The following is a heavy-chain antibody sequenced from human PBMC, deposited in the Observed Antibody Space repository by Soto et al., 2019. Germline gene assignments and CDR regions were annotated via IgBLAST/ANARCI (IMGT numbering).Heavy chain of an antibody. CDR2: IDWDDDK. CDR3: ARIPSHYDILTGYFYYYGMDV. J-gene: IGHJ6*02. CDR1: GFSLSTSGMC. V-gene: IGHV2-70*01. Sequence: SGPTLVNPTQTLTLTCTFSGFSLSTSGMCVSWIRQPPGKALEWLALIDWDDDKYYSTSLKTRLTISKDTSKNQVVLTMTNMDPVDTATYYCARIPSHYDILTGYFYYYGMDVWGQGTTVTVSS. D-gene: IGHD3-9*01.